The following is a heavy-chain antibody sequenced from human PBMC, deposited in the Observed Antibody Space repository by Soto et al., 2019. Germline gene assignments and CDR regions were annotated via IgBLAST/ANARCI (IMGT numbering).Heavy chain of an antibody. V-gene: IGHV1-46*01. D-gene: IGHD3-10*01. CDR2: INPSGGST. CDR3: ARGASTMVRGVMSHYYYYYGMDV. CDR1: GYTFTSYY. Sequence: ASVKVSCKASGYTFTSYYMHWVRQAPGQGLEWMGIINPSGGSTSYAQKFQGRVTMTRDTSTSTAYMELSSLRSEDTAVYYCARGASTMVRGVMSHYYYYYGMDVWGQGTTVTVSS. J-gene: IGHJ6*02.